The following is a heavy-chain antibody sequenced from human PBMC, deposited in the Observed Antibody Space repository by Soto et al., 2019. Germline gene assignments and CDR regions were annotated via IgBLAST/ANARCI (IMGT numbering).Heavy chain of an antibody. D-gene: IGHD4-17*01. CDR3: ARGATTVVTGDYYYYGMDV. CDR2: IDPSDSYT. J-gene: IGHJ6*02. V-gene: IGHV5-10-1*01. CDR1: GYSFTSYW. Sequence: ESLKISCKGSGYSFTSYWISWVRQMPGKGLEWMGRIDPSDSYTNYSPSFQGHVTISADKSISTAYLQWSSLKASDTAMYYCARGATTVVTGDYYYYGMDVWGQGTTVTVSS.